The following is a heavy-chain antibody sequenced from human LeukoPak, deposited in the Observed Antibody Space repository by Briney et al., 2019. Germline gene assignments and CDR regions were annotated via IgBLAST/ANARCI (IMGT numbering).Heavy chain of an antibody. Sequence: SETLSLTCTVSGGSFSGYYWNWIRQSPGKGLEWIGEINHSGSTHYDPSLKSRVTISVDTSQKQFSLRLTSVTAADTAVYYCARGRYLTTSGGAAAGFLDYWGQGSLVTVST. CDR1: GGSFSGYY. V-gene: IGHV4-34*01. CDR3: ARGRYLTTSGGAAAGFLDY. CDR2: INHSGST. D-gene: IGHD6-13*01. J-gene: IGHJ4*02.